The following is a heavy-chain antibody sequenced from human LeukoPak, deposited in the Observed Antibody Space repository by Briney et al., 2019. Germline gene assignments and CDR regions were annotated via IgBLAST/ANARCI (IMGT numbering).Heavy chain of an antibody. J-gene: IGHJ4*02. D-gene: IGHD3-22*01. CDR1: GFTFSNYA. CDR2: ISTGSSYI. CDR3: ARDSTPYDSSGYCYDY. Sequence: GGSLRLSCAGSGFTFSNYAMTWVRQAPGKGLEWVSSISTGSSYIYYADSVKGRFTISRENAKNSLYLQMNSLRAEDTAVYYCARDSTPYDSSGYCYDYWGQGTLVIVSS. V-gene: IGHV3-21*01.